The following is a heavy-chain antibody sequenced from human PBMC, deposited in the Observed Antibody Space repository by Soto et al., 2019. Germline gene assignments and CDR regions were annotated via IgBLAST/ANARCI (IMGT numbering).Heavy chain of an antibody. CDR3: ARNMDYYYGPGSGNGHGF. CDR1: GYTFTSYY. D-gene: IGHD3-10*01. V-gene: IGHV1-2*02. J-gene: IGHJ6*02. Sequence: QVQLVQSGAEMKEPGDSVRVSCEASGYTFTSYYIHWVRQAPGQGLEWMGWIKPKFGDTTYAQDYKGRVPMTRDMSISTGYMELSRLTPDDTAIYYCARNMDYYYGPGSGNGHGFWGQGTTVTVFS. CDR2: IKPKFGDT.